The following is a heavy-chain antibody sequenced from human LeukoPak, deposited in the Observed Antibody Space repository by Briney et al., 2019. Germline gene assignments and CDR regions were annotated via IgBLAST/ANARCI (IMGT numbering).Heavy chain of an antibody. CDR2: IYYTGST. V-gene: IGHV4-59*12. CDR3: ARTDLRVRGALNYYYYGMDV. J-gene: IGHJ6*02. D-gene: IGHD3-10*01. CDR1: GASISSYY. Sequence: SETLSLTCTVSGASISSYYWSWIRQPPGKGLEWIGYIYYTGSTHYNPSLKSRVTISVDTPKNQFSLKLSSVTAADTAVYYCARTDLRVRGALNYYYYGMDVWGQGTTVTVSS.